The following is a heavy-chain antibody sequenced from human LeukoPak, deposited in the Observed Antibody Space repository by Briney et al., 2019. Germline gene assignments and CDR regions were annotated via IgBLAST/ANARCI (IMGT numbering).Heavy chain of an antibody. CDR1: GFTVSSNY. D-gene: IGHD6-13*01. J-gene: IGHJ5*02. Sequence: PGGSLRLSCAASGFTVSSNYMSWVRQAPGKGLEWVSVIYSGGSTYYADSVKGRFTISRDNSKNTLYLQMNSLRAEDTAVYYCAKDSSSWYQGWFDPWGQGTLVTVSS. CDR3: AKDSSSWYQGWFDP. CDR2: IYSGGST. V-gene: IGHV3-53*01.